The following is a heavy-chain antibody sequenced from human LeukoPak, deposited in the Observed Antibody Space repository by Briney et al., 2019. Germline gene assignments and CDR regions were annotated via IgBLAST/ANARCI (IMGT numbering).Heavy chain of an antibody. CDR1: GFTFSDFY. V-gene: IGHV3-66*04. Sequence: GGSLRLSCAASGFTFSDFYMSWIRQAPGKGLEWVSVIYSGGSTYYTDSVKGRFTISRDNSKNTLYLQMNSLRAEDTAVYYCARHMVRGVIITETPYFDYWGQGTLVTVSS. D-gene: IGHD3-10*01. J-gene: IGHJ4*02. CDR2: IYSGGST. CDR3: ARHMVRGVIITETPYFDY.